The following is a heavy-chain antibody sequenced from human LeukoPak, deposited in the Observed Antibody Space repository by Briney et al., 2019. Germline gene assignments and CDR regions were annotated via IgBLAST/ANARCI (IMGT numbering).Heavy chain of an antibody. V-gene: IGHV1-2*02. CDR3: ARSGYYYGLDV. CDR2: INCNSGGA. CDR1: GYTFIGYY. J-gene: IGHJ6*02. Sequence: ASVKVSCKASGYTFIGYYIYWVRQAPGQGLERMGWINCNSGGADYAQKFQGRVTMTRDTSITTLYMELSSLRPDDTAVYYCARSGYYYGLDVWGQGTTVTVSS.